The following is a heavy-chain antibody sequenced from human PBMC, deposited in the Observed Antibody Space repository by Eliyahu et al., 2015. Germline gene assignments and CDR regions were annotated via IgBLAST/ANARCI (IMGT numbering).Heavy chain of an antibody. J-gene: IGHJ5*02. D-gene: IGHD2-15*01. CDR3: TWWFFSRFDP. CDR1: GFDFFTAS. V-gene: IGHV3-15*07. CDR2: IRKRANGGTI. Sequence: EVQLEESGGGFVKPGGSLRPSCSAXGFDFFTASMAWVRQAPGKGXGGVGRIRKRANGGTIEYAAPVKGRFTISRDDSKNTLYLQMNSLKTEDTGLYYCTWWFFSRFDPWGQGTLVTVSS.